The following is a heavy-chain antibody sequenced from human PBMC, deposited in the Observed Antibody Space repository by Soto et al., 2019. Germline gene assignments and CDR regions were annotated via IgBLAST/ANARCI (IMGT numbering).Heavy chain of an antibody. Sequence: PSGTLWRTCTFSVCCSGSCFYYLSFIRQHPWKGLEWIGYIYYIGSTYYNPSLKIRVTVSLDTSKNQFSLKLSSVTSAETAVYYCARDYINGQRYGADVRGKRHTV. V-gene: IGHV4-31*03. CDR1: VCCSGSCFYY. D-gene: IGHD1-20*01. J-gene: IGHJ6*04. CDR2: IYYIGST. CDR3: ARDYINGQRYGADV.